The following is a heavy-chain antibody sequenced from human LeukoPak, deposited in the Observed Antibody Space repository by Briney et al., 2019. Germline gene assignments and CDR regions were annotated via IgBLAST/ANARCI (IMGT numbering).Heavy chain of an antibody. CDR3: GSTNYNPSLKSRVTISVDASKNQFSLKLSSVTAADTAVYYCARGYGDTRRGRGYFDY. V-gene: IGHV4-34*01. CDR1: GGSFSGYY. J-gene: IGHJ4*02. Sequence: PSETLSLTCAVYGGSFSGYYWSWIRQPPGKGVEWIGEINHSGSTNYNPSIKRRVTISVETSKNQLSRKLRSVTGGDRAVYHSGSTNYNPSLKSRVTISVDASKNQFSLKLSSVTAADTAVYYCARGYGDTRRGRGYFDYWGQGTLVTVSS. D-gene: IGHD3-10*01. CDR2: INHSGST.